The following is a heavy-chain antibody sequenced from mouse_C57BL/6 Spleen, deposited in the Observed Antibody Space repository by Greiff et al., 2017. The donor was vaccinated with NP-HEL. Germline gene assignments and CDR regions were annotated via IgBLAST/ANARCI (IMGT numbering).Heavy chain of an antibody. CDR2: ISSGSSTI. Sequence: DVMLVESGGGLVKPGGSLKLSCAASGFTFSDYGMHWVRQAPEKGLEWVAYISSGSSTIYYADTVKGRFTISRDNAKNTLFLQMTSLRSEDTAMYYCARRSSGYAYAMDYWGQGTSVTVSS. D-gene: IGHD3-2*02. CDR3: ARRSSGYAYAMDY. J-gene: IGHJ4*01. V-gene: IGHV5-17*01. CDR1: GFTFSDYG.